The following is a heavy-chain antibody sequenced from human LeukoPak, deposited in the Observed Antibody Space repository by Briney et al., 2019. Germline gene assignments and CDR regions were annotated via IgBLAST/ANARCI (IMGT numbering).Heavy chain of an antibody. Sequence: PGGSLRLSCAASGFTFKTHTMNWVRQAPGKGLEWVANIKQEGSEKYYVDSVKGRFTISRDNAKNSLYLQMNSLRAEDTAVYYCVRDADFTATSFDYWGQGTLVSVSS. D-gene: IGHD2-8*02. J-gene: IGHJ4*02. V-gene: IGHV3-7*01. CDR2: IKQEGSEK. CDR3: VRDADFTATSFDY. CDR1: GFTFKTHT.